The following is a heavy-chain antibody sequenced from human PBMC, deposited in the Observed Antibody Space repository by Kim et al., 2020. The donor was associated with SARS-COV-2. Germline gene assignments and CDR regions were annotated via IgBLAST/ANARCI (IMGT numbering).Heavy chain of an antibody. J-gene: IGHJ6*04. CDR1: GFTFSSYG. CDR3: ARDGQGNYYYYYGMDV. V-gene: IGHV3-33*01. CDR2: TWYDGSNK. Sequence: GGSLRLSCAASGFTFSSYGMHWVRQAPGKGLEWVAVTWYDGSNKYYADSVKGRFTISRDNSKNTLYLQMNSLRAEDTAVYYCARDGQGNYYYYYGMDVWGKGTTVTVSS.